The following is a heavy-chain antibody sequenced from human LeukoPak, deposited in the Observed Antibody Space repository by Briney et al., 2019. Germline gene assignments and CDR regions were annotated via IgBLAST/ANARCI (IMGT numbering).Heavy chain of an antibody. J-gene: IGHJ5*02. CDR1: GYTFTGYY. CDR2: IIPIFGTA. D-gene: IGHD2-15*01. CDR3: ARSYCSGDDCYSGWINWFDP. Sequence: SVKVSCKASGYTFTGYYMHWVRQAPGQGLEWMGWIIPIFGTANYAQKFQGRVTITADESTSTAYMELSSLRSEDTAVYYCARSYCSGDDCYSGWINWFDPWGQGTLVTVSS. V-gene: IGHV1-69*13.